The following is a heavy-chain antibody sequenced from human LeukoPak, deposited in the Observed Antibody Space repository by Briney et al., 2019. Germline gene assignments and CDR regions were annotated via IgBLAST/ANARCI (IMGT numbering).Heavy chain of an antibody. CDR2: ITANTRGSIT. D-gene: IGHD4-17*01. CDR3: ARGQTGDFDP. J-gene: IGHJ5*02. Sequence: GSLRLSCVTSGFSLSTYDMSWVRQAPGKGLEWVSGITANTRGSITYYADSVKGRFTISRDNAKNSLYLQMTSLRAEDTAVYYCARGQTGDFDPWGQGTLVTVSS. V-gene: IGHV3-48*01. CDR1: GFSLSTYD.